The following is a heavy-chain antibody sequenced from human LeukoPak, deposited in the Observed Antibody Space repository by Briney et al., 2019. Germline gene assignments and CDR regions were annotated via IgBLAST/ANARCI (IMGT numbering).Heavy chain of an antibody. J-gene: IGHJ3*02. CDR1: GFAFSSYW. CDR2: IKQDASEI. Sequence: GGSLRLSCAASGFAFSSYWMNWVRQAPGKGLEWVANIKQDASEIYYVDSVKGRFTISRDNAKNSLYLQMNNLRAEDTAVYYCGGERGEDFDIWGQGTMVTVSS. V-gene: IGHV3-7*01. CDR3: GGERGEDFDI.